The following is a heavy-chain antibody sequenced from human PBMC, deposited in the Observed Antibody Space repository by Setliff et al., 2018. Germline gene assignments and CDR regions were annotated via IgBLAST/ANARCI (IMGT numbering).Heavy chain of an antibody. J-gene: IGHJ3*01. V-gene: IGHV4-61*09. CDR3: ASPRLSYYDNGAFPSDAFDL. Sequence: SETLSLTCSVSGASITSGGSYWTWIRQPAGKGLEWIGHISPSGSTTYNPSVKSRVTISLDTSKNQFSLKLRSVTAADTAVYYCASPRLSYYDNGAFPSDAFDLWGQGTMVTVSS. D-gene: IGHD3-22*01. CDR2: ISPSGST. CDR1: GASITSGGSY.